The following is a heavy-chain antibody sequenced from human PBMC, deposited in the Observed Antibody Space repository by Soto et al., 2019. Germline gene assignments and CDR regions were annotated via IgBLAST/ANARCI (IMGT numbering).Heavy chain of an antibody. J-gene: IGHJ4*02. CDR3: ARDPGFRSDY. CDR2: ISAYNGNT. Sequence: QVQLVQSGAEVKKPGASVKVSCKASGYTFTSYGISWVRQAPGQGLEWMGWISAYNGNTNYAQKLQGRVTMTTDTTSSTAYMELRSRRSEDTAVCDCARDPGFRSDYWGQGTLVTVSS. D-gene: IGHD3-9*01. V-gene: IGHV1-18*01. CDR1: GYTFTSYG.